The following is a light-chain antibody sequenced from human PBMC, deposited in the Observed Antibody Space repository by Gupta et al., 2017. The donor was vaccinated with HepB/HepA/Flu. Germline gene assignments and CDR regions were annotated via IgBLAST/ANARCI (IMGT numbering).Light chain of an antibody. Sequence: DIQMTQSPSSLSASVGDRVTITCRASQTISDYLNWYQQKPGKAPKLLIYGASALQSGVPSKFSGSGSGTDFTLTISSLQTEDVAIYYCQQSYRTPLTFGGGTKVDIK. CDR1: QTISDY. V-gene: IGKV1-39*01. CDR3: QQSYRTPLT. CDR2: GAS. J-gene: IGKJ4*01.